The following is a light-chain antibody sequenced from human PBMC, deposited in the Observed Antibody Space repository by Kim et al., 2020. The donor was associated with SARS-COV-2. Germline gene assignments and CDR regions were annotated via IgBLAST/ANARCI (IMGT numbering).Light chain of an antibody. J-gene: IGKJ4*01. Sequence: SPGERAAPTCCASQDNIAYSSWYQQQPGQSPRLLIFDASNRATGVPARCSGGGSGTDVSLTISRLEPEDFAVSYCQQRSHRPPPTFGGGTKVDIK. V-gene: IGKV3-11*01. CDR3: QQRSHRPPPT. CDR2: DAS. CDR1: QDNIAY.